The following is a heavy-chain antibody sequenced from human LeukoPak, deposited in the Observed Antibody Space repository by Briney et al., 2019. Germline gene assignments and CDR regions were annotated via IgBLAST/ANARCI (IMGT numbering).Heavy chain of an antibody. CDR1: GFTYDDYG. V-gene: IGHV3-20*04. J-gene: IGHJ6*03. Sequence: GGSLRLXCAASGFTYDDYGMRWVRQAPGKGLEWVSGINWNGGSTGYADSVKGRFTISRDNAKNSLYLQMNSLRAEDTALYYCARDTLDIVVVPAAKYYYYYMDVWGKGTTVTVSS. D-gene: IGHD2-2*01. CDR2: INWNGGST. CDR3: ARDTLDIVVVPAAKYYYYYMDV.